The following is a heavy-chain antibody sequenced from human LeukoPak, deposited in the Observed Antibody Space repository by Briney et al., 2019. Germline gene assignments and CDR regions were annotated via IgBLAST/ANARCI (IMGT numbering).Heavy chain of an antibody. Sequence: GGSLRLSCAASGFTFSSHWMSWVRQAPGKGLEWVANIKQDGSEKYYVDSVKGRFTISRDNAKNSLYLQMNSLRAKDTAVYYCARDKGDAFDIWGQGTMVTVSS. CDR3: ARDKGDAFDI. J-gene: IGHJ3*02. CDR1: GFTFSSHW. CDR2: IKQDGSEK. V-gene: IGHV3-7*01.